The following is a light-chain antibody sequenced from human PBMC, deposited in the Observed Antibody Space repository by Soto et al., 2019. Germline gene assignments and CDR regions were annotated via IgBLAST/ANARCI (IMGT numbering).Light chain of an antibody. Sequence: IVLTQSPGSLALSPGEGGTRSCRASQSVSNNYLPWYQQKPGQAPRLLIYGASNRATGIPDRFSGSVSGKYFTLTISSLEPEHFAVYYCQQYDSSPYTVGMGT. V-gene: IGKV3-20*01. CDR2: GAS. CDR3: QQYDSSPYT. CDR1: QSVSNNY. J-gene: IGKJ2*01.